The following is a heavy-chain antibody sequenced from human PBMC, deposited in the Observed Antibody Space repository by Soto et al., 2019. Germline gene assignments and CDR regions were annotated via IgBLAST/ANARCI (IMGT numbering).Heavy chain of an antibody. J-gene: IGHJ4*02. CDR3: ARGDY. Sequence: QVQLVQSEAEVKKPGASVKVSCKTSGYPFTNFDINWVRQAAGQGFEWMGFMSPSTGNTGYAQSLQGSITLTRDTSISTAYMELSGLRSEDTAVYFCARGDYWGPGTLVTVSS. CDR1: GYPFTNFD. V-gene: IGHV1-8*01. CDR2: MSPSTGNT.